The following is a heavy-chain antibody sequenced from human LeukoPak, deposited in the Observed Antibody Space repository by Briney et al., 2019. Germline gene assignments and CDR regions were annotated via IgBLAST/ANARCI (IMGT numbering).Heavy chain of an antibody. CDR3: AKAFYGDYSLLVFDY. CDR2: ISGSGGST. D-gene: IGHD4-17*01. CDR1: GFTFSSYA. V-gene: IGHV3-23*01. Sequence: LGGSLRLSCAASGFTFSSYAMSWVRQAPGKGLEWVSAISGSGGSTYYADSVKGRFTISRDNSKNTLYLQMNSLRAEDTAVYYCAKAFYGDYSLLVFDYWGQGTLVTVSS. J-gene: IGHJ4*02.